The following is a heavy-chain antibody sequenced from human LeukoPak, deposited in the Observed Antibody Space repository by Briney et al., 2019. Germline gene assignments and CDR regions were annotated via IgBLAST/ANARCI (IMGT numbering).Heavy chain of an antibody. J-gene: IGHJ4*02. CDR2: ISYDGSNK. CDR3: ANRPARWLRDDFDY. CDR1: GFTFSTYG. D-gene: IGHD5-24*01. V-gene: IGHV3-30*18. Sequence: GGSLRLSCAASGFTFSTYGIHWVRQAPGKGLEWLTFISYDGSNKFYADSVKGRFTISRDNSKNTLYLQMNSLRAEDTAVYYCANRPARWLRDDFDYWGQGTLVTVSS.